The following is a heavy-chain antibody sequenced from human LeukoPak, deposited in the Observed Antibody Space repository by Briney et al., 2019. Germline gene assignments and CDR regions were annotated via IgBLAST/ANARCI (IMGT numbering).Heavy chain of an antibody. V-gene: IGHV3-23*01. Sequence: RSGGSLRLSCAASGFAFSSYAMTWVRQAPGKGLEWVSVISGSGGNTYYTDSVKGRFTISRDNSKNTLYLQMNSLRAEDTAVYYCAVRRGVATAIPIYFDYWGQGALVTVSS. CDR1: GFAFSSYA. D-gene: IGHD2-21*02. J-gene: IGHJ4*02. CDR2: ISGSGGNT. CDR3: AVRRGVATAIPIYFDY.